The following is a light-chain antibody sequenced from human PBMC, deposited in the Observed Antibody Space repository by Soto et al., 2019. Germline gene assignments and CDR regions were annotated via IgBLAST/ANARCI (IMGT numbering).Light chain of an antibody. J-gene: IGLJ2*01. CDR3: QSYDSNSVV. CDR2: KND. V-gene: IGLV6-57*04. CDR1: SGSIASNH. Sequence: NFMLTQSHSVSESPGKTVTISCTRSSGSIASNHVQWYQQRPGSAPTTVIYKNDQRPYGVPDRFSGSIDRSSNSASLTISGLKTEDEADYFCQSYDSNSVVFGGGTKVTVL.